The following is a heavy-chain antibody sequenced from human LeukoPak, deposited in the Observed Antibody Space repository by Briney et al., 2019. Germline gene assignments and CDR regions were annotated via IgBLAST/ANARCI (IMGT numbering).Heavy chain of an antibody. Sequence: ASVKVSCKASGYTFTGYYMHWVRQAPGQGLEWMGWINPNSGDTKCAQKFQGRVTMTRDTSIGTAYMELSRLTSDDTAVYYCARSQTPDFWGQGTLVTVSS. CDR3: ARSQTPDF. D-gene: IGHD4-23*01. V-gene: IGHV1-2*02. CDR2: INPNSGDT. CDR1: GYTFTGYY. J-gene: IGHJ4*02.